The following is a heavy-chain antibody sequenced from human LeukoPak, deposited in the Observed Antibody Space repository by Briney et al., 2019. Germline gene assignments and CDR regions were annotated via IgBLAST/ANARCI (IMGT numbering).Heavy chain of an antibody. CDR1: GGSISRGGFY. J-gene: IGHJ3*02. CDR2: IYYSGNT. CDR3: AAGRNYDAFHI. V-gene: IGHV4-31*03. Sequence: SQTLSLTCTVSGGSISRGGFYWTWIRQHPGKGLEWIGYIYYSGNTYYNPSLKSRVTISVDTSKNQFSLKLSSVTAADTAVYYCAAGRNYDAFHIWGQGTMVTVSS. D-gene: IGHD1-1*01.